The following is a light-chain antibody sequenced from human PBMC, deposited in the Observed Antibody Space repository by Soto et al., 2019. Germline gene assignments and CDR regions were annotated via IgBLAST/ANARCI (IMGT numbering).Light chain of an antibody. Sequence: EIVLTQSPGTLSLSPGERATLSCRASQSVSSSYLAWYNQKPGQAPRLLIYGASSRATGIPDRFSGSGSGTDFTLTISRLEPEDFAVYYCQQYGSSPYTFGQVTKLEIK. CDR1: QSVSSSY. CDR3: QQYGSSPYT. J-gene: IGKJ2*01. V-gene: IGKV3-20*01. CDR2: GAS.